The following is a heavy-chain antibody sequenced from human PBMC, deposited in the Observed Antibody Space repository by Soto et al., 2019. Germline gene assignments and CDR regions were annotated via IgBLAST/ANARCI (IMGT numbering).Heavy chain of an antibody. CDR1: GFTFSNAW. Sequence: GSLRLSCAASGFTFSNAWMNCVRQAPGKGLEWVGRIKSKTDGGTTDYAAPVKGRFTISRDDSKNTLYLQMNSLKTEDTAVYYCTTGDIVLVPAATYYYYGMDVWGQGTTVTVSS. CDR3: TTGDIVLVPAATYYYYGMDV. J-gene: IGHJ6*02. V-gene: IGHV3-15*07. CDR2: IKSKTDGGTT. D-gene: IGHD2-2*01.